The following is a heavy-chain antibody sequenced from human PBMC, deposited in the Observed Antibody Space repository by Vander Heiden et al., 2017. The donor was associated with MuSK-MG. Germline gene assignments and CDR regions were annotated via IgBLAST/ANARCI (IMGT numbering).Heavy chain of an antibody. Sequence: EVQLVQSGAEVTKSGESLKISCTGTGYSFPNYWIGWGRQRPGKGREGMGISDPGDADIRSSPSCRGQVTISVDKSISTAYLQWSSLKASDTAMYYCVRLGYRDNVSAFDMWGQGTMVTVSS. J-gene: IGHJ3*02. V-gene: IGHV5-51*01. CDR3: VRLGYRDNVSAFDM. CDR2: SDPGDADI. CDR1: GYSFPNYW. D-gene: IGHD4-17*01.